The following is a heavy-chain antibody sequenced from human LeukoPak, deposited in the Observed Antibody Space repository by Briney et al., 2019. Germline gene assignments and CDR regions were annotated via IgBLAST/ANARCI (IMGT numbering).Heavy chain of an antibody. J-gene: IGHJ2*01. CDR1: RFTFSDHY. Sequence: GGSLRLSCAASRFTFSDHYMDWVRQAPGKGLEWVAVIWYDGSNKYYADSVKGRFTISRDNSKNTLYLQMNSLRAEDTAVYYCARSSGLRTGYFDLWGRGTLVTVSS. V-gene: IGHV3-33*08. D-gene: IGHD3/OR15-3a*01. CDR3: ARSSGLRTGYFDL. CDR2: IWYDGSNK.